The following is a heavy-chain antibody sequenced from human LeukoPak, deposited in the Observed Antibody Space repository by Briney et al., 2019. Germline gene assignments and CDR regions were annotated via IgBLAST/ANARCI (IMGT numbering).Heavy chain of an antibody. CDR3: AKTPLGYSPAFDY. V-gene: IGHV3-30-3*02. CDR2: ISYDGSNK. D-gene: IGHD2-15*01. Sequence: PGGSLRLSCAASGFTFSSYAMHWVRQAPGKGLEWVAVISYDGSNKYYADSVKGRFTISRDNSKNTLYLQMNSLRAEDTAVYYCAKTPLGYSPAFDYWGQGALVTVSS. CDR1: GFTFSSYA. J-gene: IGHJ4*02.